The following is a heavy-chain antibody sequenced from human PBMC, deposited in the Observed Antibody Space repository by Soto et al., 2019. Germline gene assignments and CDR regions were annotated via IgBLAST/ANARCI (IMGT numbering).Heavy chain of an antibody. D-gene: IGHD2-15*01. CDR2: IIPIFGTA. CDR1: GGTFSSYA. Sequence: SVKVSCKASGGTFSSYAISWVRQAPGQGLEWMGGIIPIFGTANYAQKFQGRVTITADESTSTAYMELSSLRSEDTAVYYCARSVVVAATSYYYYGMDVWGQGTTVTVSS. V-gene: IGHV1-69*13. CDR3: ARSVVVAATSYYYYGMDV. J-gene: IGHJ6*02.